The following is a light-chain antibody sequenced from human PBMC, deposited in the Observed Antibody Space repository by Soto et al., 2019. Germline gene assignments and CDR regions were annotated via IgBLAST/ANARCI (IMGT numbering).Light chain of an antibody. CDR1: SGHSSYA. Sequence: QPVLTQSPSASASLGASVKLTCTLSSGHSSYAIAWHQQQPEKGPRYLMILNSDGSHNKGDGIPDRFSGSSSGAERYLTISSLKSEDEDDYYCQTWGTGIQVFGGGTKLTVL. CDR2: LNSDGSH. V-gene: IGLV4-69*01. J-gene: IGLJ2*01. CDR3: QTWGTGIQV.